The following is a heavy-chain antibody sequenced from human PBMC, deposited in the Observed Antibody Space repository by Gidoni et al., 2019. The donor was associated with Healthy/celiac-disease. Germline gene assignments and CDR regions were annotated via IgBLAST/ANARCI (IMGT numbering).Heavy chain of an antibody. J-gene: IGHJ5*02. CDR1: GFLFSSYA. Sequence: QVQLGETGGGVVQTGRSLRRSCEASGFLFSSYAMHWVRQAPGKGLEWGAVISYDGSNKYYADSVKGRFTISRDNSKNTLYLQMNSLRAEDTAVYYCARDRVYDFWSARPVGWFDPWGQGTLVTVSS. D-gene: IGHD3-3*01. CDR3: ARDRVYDFWSARPVGWFDP. V-gene: IGHV3-30-3*01. CDR2: ISYDGSNK.